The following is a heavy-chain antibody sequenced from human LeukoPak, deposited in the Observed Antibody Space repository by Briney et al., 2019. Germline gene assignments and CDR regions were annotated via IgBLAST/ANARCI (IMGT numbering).Heavy chain of an antibody. D-gene: IGHD3-22*01. CDR3: ARLNSGGYYQNWFDP. Sequence: ASVKVSCKASGGTFSSYAISWVRQAPGQGLEWMGGIIPIFGTANYAQKFQGRVTITTDESTSTAYVELSSLRSEDTAVYYCARLNSGGYYQNWFDPWGQGTLVTVSS. CDR1: GGTFSSYA. V-gene: IGHV1-69*05. CDR2: IIPIFGTA. J-gene: IGHJ5*02.